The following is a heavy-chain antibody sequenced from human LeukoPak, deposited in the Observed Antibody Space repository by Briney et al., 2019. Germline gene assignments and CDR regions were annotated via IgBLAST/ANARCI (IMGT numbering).Heavy chain of an antibody. CDR1: GFTFSGYA. D-gene: IGHD1-26*01. V-gene: IGHV3-23*01. J-gene: IGHJ4*02. Sequence: PGGSLRLSCAASGFTFSGYAMSWVRQAPGKGLEWVSAISGSGGSTYYADSVKGRFTISRDNSKNTLYLQMNSLRAEDTAVYYCAKGPFVSGSYFFDYWAREPWSPSPQ. CDR3: AKGPFVSGSYFFDY. CDR2: ISGSGGST.